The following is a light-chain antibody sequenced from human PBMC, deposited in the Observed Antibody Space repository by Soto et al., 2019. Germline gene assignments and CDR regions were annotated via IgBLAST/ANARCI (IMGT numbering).Light chain of an antibody. CDR3: QPYNVWPRT. V-gene: IGKV3-15*01. Sequence: EIVMTQSPGTLSVSPGERATLSCRASQSVSNDLAWIQQKPGQPPRLLIYGASTRATGIPARFTGSGFGTDFTLTISSLQPEDFAVYSCQPYNVWPRTFGQGTKVDIK. CDR2: GAS. CDR1: QSVSND. J-gene: IGKJ1*01.